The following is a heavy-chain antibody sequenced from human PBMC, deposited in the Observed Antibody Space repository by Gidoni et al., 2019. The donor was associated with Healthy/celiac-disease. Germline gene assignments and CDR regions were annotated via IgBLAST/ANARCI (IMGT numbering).Heavy chain of an antibody. D-gene: IGHD6-6*01. CDR1: VGTFSSYA. V-gene: IGHV1-69*01. CDR3: ARGYSSSSGFEKYYYYYYMDV. Sequence: QVQLVQSGAEVKKPGSSVKVSCKASVGTFSSYAISWVRQAPGQGLEWMGGIIPIFGTANYAQKFQGRVTITADESTSTAYMELSSLRSEDTAVYYCARGYSSSSGFEKYYYYYYMDVWGKGTTVTVSS. CDR2: IIPIFGTA. J-gene: IGHJ6*03.